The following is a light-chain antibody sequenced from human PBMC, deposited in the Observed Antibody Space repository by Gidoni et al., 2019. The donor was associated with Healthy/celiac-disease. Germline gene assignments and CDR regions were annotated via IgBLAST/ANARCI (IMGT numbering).Light chain of an antibody. V-gene: IGLV2-14*01. CDR3: SSYTSSSTLKV. J-gene: IGLJ2*01. CDR2: DVS. CDR1: SSAVGGSNY. Sequence: QSALTQPASESVSPGQSITISCTGTSSAVGGSNYVAWDQPTPGKAPTLMIYDVSSRPSVVSTRFSGSKSGNTASLTISGLQAEDEAYYYCSSYTSSSTLKVFGGGTKRTVL.